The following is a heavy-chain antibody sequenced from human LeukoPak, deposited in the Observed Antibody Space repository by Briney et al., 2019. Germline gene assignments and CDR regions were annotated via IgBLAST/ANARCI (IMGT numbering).Heavy chain of an antibody. CDR2: IWYDGSNK. V-gene: IGHV3-33*08. CDR1: GFTFSSYG. D-gene: IGHD3-10*01. CDR3: ARAITMVRGVPYYGMDV. Sequence: QPGGSLRLSCAASGFTFSSYGMHWVRQAPGKGLEWVAVIWYDGSNKYYADSVKGRFTISRDNSKNTLYLQMNSLRAEDTAVYYCARAITMVRGVPYYGMDVWGQGTTVTVSS. J-gene: IGHJ6*02.